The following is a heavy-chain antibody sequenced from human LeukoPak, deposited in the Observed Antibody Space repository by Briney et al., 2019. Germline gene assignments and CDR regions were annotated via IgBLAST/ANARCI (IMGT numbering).Heavy chain of an antibody. V-gene: IGHV4-34*01. CDR3: ARDQTPYF. J-gene: IGHJ4*02. CDR1: GGSFSGYY. Sequence: SQTLSLTCAVYGGSFSGYYWSWIRQPPGKGLEWIGEINHSGSTNYNPSLKSRVTISVDTSKNQFSLKLSSVTAADTAVYYCARDQTPYFWGQGTLVTVSS. CDR2: INHSGST.